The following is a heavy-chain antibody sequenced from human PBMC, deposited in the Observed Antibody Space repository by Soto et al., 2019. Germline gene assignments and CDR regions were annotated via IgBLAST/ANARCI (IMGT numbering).Heavy chain of an antibody. J-gene: IGHJ4*02. CDR1: GDTFTFYS. D-gene: IGHD3-10*01. CDR2: INPILSMS. CDR3: ASSYGSGYRAFDY. Sequence: QVQLVQSGAEVKKPGSSVRVSCKASGDTFTFYSINWVRQAPGLGLEWMGRINPILSMSNYAQRFQGRVTITADKSTSTAYMELSSLISDYTAMYYCASSYGSGYRAFDYWGQGALVTISS. V-gene: IGHV1-69*02.